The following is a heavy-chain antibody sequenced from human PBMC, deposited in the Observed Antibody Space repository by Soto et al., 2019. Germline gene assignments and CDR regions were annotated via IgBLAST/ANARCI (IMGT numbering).Heavy chain of an antibody. Sequence: EVQLLESGGGLVQPGGSLRLSCAASGFTFSSYAMSWVRQAPGKGLEWVSAITGSGGGTYYADSVKARFTISRDNSKNTLYLQMNSLRAEDTAVFYCAKGGITVADYYFDYWGQGTLVTVSS. V-gene: IGHV3-23*01. CDR3: AKGGITVADYYFDY. CDR1: GFTFSSYA. CDR2: ITGSGGGT. D-gene: IGHD6-19*01. J-gene: IGHJ4*02.